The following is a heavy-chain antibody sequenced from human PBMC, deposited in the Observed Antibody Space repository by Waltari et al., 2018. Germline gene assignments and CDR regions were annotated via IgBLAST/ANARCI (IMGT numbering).Heavy chain of an antibody. CDR1: GFTFSSYG. J-gene: IGHJ4*02. CDR2: IWYDGSNK. D-gene: IGHD1-26*01. CDR3: AKTRYSGSYADY. V-gene: IGHV3-30*18. Sequence: QVQLVESGGGVVQPGRSLRLSCAASGFTFSSYGMHWVRQAPGKGLEWVAVIWYDGSNKYYADSVKGRFTISRDNSKNTLYLQMNSLRAEDTAMYYCAKTRYSGSYADYWGQGTLVTVSS.